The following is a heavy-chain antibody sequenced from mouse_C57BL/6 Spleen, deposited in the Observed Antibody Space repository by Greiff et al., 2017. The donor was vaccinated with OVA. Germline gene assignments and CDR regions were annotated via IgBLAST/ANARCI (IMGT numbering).Heavy chain of an antibody. V-gene: IGHV5-9-1*02. D-gene: IGHD2-4*01. CDR1: GFTFSSYA. Sequence: DVKLQESGEGLVKPGGSLKLSCAASGFTFSSYAMSWVRQTPEKRLEWVAYISSGADYFYYADTVKGRFTISRDNARNTLYLQMSSLKSEDKAMYYCTRDGGDYELDYWGQGTTLTVSS. CDR3: TRDGGDYELDY. J-gene: IGHJ2*01. CDR2: ISSGADYF.